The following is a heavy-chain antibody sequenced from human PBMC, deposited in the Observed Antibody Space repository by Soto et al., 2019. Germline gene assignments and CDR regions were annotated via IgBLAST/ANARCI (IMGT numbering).Heavy chain of an antibody. D-gene: IGHD3-22*01. CDR1: GFTFSSYA. J-gene: IGHJ4*02. V-gene: IGHV3-23*01. CDR2: ISGSGGST. Sequence: GGSLRLSCAASGFTFSSYAMSWVRQAPGKGLEWVSAISGSGGSTYYADSVKGRFTISRDNSKNTLYLQMNSLRPEDTAVYYCARERHYDSSGYSDYWGQGTLVTVSS. CDR3: ARERHYDSSGYSDY.